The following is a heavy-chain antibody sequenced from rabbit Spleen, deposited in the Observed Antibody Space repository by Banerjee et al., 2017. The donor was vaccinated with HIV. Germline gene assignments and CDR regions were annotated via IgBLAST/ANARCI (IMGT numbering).Heavy chain of an antibody. CDR2: IGGGGVRT. D-gene: IGHD8-1*01. J-gene: IGHJ6*01. Sequence: QEQLVESGGGLVKPGASLTLTCQASGFSFSRDYVMCWVRQAPGKGLEWIACIGGGGVRTYYASWAKGRFTCSKTSSTTVTLQMTSLTVADTATYFCARDTGSSFSSYGMDLWGPGTLVTVS. V-gene: IGHV1S45*01. CDR3: ARDTGSSFSSYGMDL. CDR1: GFSFSRDYV.